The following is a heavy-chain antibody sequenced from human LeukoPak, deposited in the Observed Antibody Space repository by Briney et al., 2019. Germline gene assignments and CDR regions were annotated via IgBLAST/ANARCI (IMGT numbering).Heavy chain of an antibody. CDR3: ARDRSGSYLFDY. CDR2: ISYDGSNK. D-gene: IGHD1-26*01. V-gene: IGHV3-30*03. J-gene: IGHJ4*02. Sequence: PGRSLRLSCAASGFTFSSYGMHWVRQAPGKGLEWVAVISYDGSNKYYADSVKGRFTISRDNSKNTLYLQMNSLRAEDTAVYYCARDRSGSYLFDYWGQGTLVTVSS. CDR1: GFTFSSYG.